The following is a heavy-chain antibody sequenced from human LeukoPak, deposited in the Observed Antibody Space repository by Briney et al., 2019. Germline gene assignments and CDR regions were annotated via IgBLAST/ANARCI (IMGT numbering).Heavy chain of an antibody. V-gene: IGHV1-18*01. Sequence: GASVKVSCKASGYTFTSYGISWVRQARGQGLEWMGWSSAYNGNTTYAQKLQGRVTMTTDTSTSTAYMALRSLRSDDTAVYYCARDRTPYGDYEWGQGTLVTVSS. CDR2: SSAYNGNT. D-gene: IGHD4-17*01. J-gene: IGHJ4*02. CDR1: GYTFTSYG. CDR3: ARDRTPYGDYE.